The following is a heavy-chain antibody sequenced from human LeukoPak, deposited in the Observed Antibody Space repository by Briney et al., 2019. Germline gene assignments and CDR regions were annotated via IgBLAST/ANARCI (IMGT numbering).Heavy chain of an antibody. CDR2: ISGSGGST. J-gene: IGHJ6*03. Sequence: GGSLRLSCAASGFTFSSYAMNWVRQAPGKGLEWVSTISGSGGSTDYADSVKGRFTISRDSSKNTLYSQMNSLRAEDTAVYYCAKDRGHCINGVCHNFYYMDVWGKGTTVTVSS. D-gene: IGHD2-8*01. CDR3: AKDRGHCINGVCHNFYYMDV. V-gene: IGHV3-23*01. CDR1: GFTFSSYA.